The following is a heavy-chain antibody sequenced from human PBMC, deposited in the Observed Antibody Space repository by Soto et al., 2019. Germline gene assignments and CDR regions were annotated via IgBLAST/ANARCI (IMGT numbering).Heavy chain of an antibody. CDR2: MNPSTGNS. CDR3: ARRAETNGWNGFGADKYYFDF. J-gene: IGHJ4*02. Sequence: QVQLVQSGAEVRKPGASVMVSCEASGYTFTSYDIYWVRQATGQGLEWMGWMNPSTGNSGYAQKFQGRVTMTSDTSISTAHMELSSLRSEDTAVYYCARRAETNGWNGFGADKYYFDFWGQGTLGTVSS. V-gene: IGHV1-8*01. CDR1: GYTFTSYD. D-gene: IGHD1-1*01.